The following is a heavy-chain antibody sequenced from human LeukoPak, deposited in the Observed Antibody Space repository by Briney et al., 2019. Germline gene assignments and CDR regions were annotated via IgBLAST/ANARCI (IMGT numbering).Heavy chain of an antibody. CDR1: GGSISTYY. CDR2: SYTSGSS. Sequence: PSETLSLTCTVSGGSISTYYGSWIRQPAGKGLEWIGRSYTSGSSNYNPSLKSRVTISVDKSKNQFSLRLSSVTAADTAVYYCASRSVSGFDYWGQGTLVTVSS. D-gene: IGHD6-19*01. J-gene: IGHJ4*02. V-gene: IGHV4-4*07. CDR3: ASRSVSGFDY.